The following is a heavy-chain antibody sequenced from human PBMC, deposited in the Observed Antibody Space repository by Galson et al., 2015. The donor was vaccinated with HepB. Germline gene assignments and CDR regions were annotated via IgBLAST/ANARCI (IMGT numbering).Heavy chain of an antibody. CDR3: ASLVGASPGYY. V-gene: IGHV4-39*01. Sequence: SETLSLTCTVSGDSVSRGSYYWGWIRQPPGKGLEWIGSVYYTGDTYYNPPLKSRVTVSMDTSKNQFSLKLRYVTAADTAVYYCASLVGASPGYYWGQGTLVTVSS. CDR2: VYYTGDT. CDR1: GDSVSRGSYY. D-gene: IGHD1-26*01. J-gene: IGHJ4*02.